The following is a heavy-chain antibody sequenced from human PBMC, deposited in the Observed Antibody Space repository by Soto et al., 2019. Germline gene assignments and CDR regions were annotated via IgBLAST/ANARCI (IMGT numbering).Heavy chain of an antibody. CDR1: GGSISSGDYY. J-gene: IGHJ4*02. CDR2: IYYSGST. CDR3: ARVSGYSYGILYY. V-gene: IGHV4-30-4*01. D-gene: IGHD5-18*01. Sequence: SETLSLTCTVSGGSISSGDYYWSWIRQPPGKGLEWIGYIYYSGSTYYNPSLKSRVTISVDTSKNQFSLKLSSVTAADTAVYYCARVSGYSYGILYYWGQGTLVTVSS.